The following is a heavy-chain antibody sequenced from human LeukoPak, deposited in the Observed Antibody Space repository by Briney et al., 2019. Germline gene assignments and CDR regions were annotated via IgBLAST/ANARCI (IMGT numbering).Heavy chain of an antibody. CDR1: GGSISSSSYY. V-gene: IGHV4-39*07. Sequence: PSETLSLTCTVSGGSISSSSYYWGWIRHPPGKGLVWIRSIYDSGSNYYNPTLKSRVNISVDTSKNQFSLKLSSVTAADTDVYYCARLQYCSSTSCYWPKQSYYYYYMDVWGKGTTVTISS. CDR2: IYDSGSN. CDR3: ARLQYCSSTSCYWPKQSYYYYYMDV. D-gene: IGHD2-2*01. J-gene: IGHJ6*03.